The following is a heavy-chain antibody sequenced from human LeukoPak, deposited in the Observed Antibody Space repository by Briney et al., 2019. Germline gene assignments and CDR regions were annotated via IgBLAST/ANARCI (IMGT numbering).Heavy chain of an antibody. J-gene: IGHJ4*02. CDR2: INGDGSTT. V-gene: IGHV3-74*01. CDR1: GFAFDKYW. D-gene: IGHD3-22*01. Sequence: PGGSLRLSSAASGFAFDKYWMHWVRQTPGKGLVWVSRINGDGSTTSYADSVKGGFTISRDNAKNTLYLQMSSLRAEDTAVYYCATGNYYDSRGYYTFGHWGQGTLVTVSS. CDR3: ATGNYYDSRGYYTFGH.